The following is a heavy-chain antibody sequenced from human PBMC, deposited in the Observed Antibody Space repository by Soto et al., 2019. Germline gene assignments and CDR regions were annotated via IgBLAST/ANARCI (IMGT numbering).Heavy chain of an antibody. J-gene: IGHJ6*03. CDR3: ARNYGDYDYYYYYMDV. CDR1: GFTVSSNY. V-gene: IGHV3-53*04. D-gene: IGHD4-17*01. CDR2: IYSGGST. Sequence: PGGSLRLSCAASGFTVSSNYMSWVRQAPGKGLEWVSVIYSGGSTCYADSVKGRFTISRHNSKNTLYLQMNSLRAEDTAVYYCARNYGDYDYYYYYMDVWGKGTTVTVSS.